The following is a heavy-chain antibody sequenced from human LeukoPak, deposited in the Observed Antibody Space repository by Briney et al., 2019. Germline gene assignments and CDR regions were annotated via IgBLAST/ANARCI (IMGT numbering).Heavy chain of an antibody. Sequence: GASVKVSCKASGYTFTGYYMHWVRQAPGQGLEWMGWINPNSGGTNYAQKFQGRVTMTRDTSISTAYMELSRLRSDDTAVYYCARERTLTSCYDYWDQGTLVTVFS. CDR1: GYTFTGYY. J-gene: IGHJ4*02. CDR3: ARERTLTSCYDY. CDR2: INPNSGGT. V-gene: IGHV1-2*02. D-gene: IGHD2-15*01.